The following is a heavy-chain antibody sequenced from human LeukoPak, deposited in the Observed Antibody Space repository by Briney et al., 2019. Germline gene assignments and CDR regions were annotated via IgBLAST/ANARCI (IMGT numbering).Heavy chain of an antibody. Sequence: PGGSLRLSCAASGFTVSSNYMSWVRQAPGKGLEWVSVIYSSASIYYADSVKGRFTISGDNSKNTVYLQMNSLRAEDTAVYYCARDRSSYFDYWGQGTLVTVSS. J-gene: IGHJ4*02. V-gene: IGHV3-53*01. CDR2: IYSSASI. CDR3: ARDRSSYFDY. CDR1: GFTVSSNY.